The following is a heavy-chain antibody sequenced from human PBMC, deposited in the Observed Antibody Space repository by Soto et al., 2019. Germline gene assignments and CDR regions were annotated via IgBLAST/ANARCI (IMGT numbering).Heavy chain of an antibody. CDR3: ARGYLGGQWPYYYGMDV. CDR1: GGTFSSYA. J-gene: IGHJ6*02. D-gene: IGHD6-19*01. V-gene: IGHV1-69*12. Sequence: QVQLVQSGAEVKKPGSSVKVSCKASGGTFSSYAISWVRQAPGQGLEWMGGIIPIFGTANYAQKFQGRVTITADESTSTAYMELSSLRSEDTAVYYCARGYLGGQWPYYYGMDVWGQGTTVTVSS. CDR2: IIPIFGTA.